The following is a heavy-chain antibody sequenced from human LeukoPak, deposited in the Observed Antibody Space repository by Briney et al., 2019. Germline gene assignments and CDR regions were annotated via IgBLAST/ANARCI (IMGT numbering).Heavy chain of an antibody. CDR3: ARVVPDDFWSGSYYYYGMDV. Sequence: SVKVSCKASGGTFSSYAISWVRQAPGQGLEWMGGIIPIFGTANYAQKFQGRVTITADESTSTAYMELSSLRSEDTAVYYCARVVPDDFWSGSYYYYGMDVWGQGTTVTVSS. V-gene: IGHV1-69*01. D-gene: IGHD3-3*01. CDR1: GGTFSSYA. J-gene: IGHJ6*02. CDR2: IIPIFGTA.